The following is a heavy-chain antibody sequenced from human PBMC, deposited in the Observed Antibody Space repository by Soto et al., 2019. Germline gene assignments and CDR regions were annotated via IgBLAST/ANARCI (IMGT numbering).Heavy chain of an antibody. Sequence: QVQLVQSGAEAKRPGSSVKVSCKASGGTFSSYAISWVRQAPGQGLEWLGGINPSFGTGNYQQNFQGRLTITADESTSTVYMELSGLTSGDTAVYYCARERGGYNRGDFEFWGQGTLVTVSS. CDR1: GGTFSSYA. D-gene: IGHD5-12*01. CDR3: ARERGGYNRGDFEF. J-gene: IGHJ4*02. CDR2: INPSFGTG. V-gene: IGHV1-69*01.